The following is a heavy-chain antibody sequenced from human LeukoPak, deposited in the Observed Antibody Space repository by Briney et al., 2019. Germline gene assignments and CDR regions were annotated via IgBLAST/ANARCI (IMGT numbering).Heavy chain of an antibody. J-gene: IGHJ3*02. CDR1: GFTFSSYG. CDR2: IRYDGSNK. CDR3: ASEPMTGYFEAFDI. V-gene: IGHV3-30*02. Sequence: GGSLRLSCAASGFTFSSYGMHWVRQAPGKGLEWVAFIRYDGSNKYYADSVKGRFTISRDNAKNSLYLQMNSLRAEDTAVYYCASEPMTGYFEAFDIWGQGTMVTVSS. D-gene: IGHD3-9*01.